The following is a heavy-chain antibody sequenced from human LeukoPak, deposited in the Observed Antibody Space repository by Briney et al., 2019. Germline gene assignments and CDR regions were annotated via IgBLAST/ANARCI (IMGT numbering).Heavy chain of an antibody. D-gene: IGHD3-10*01. V-gene: IGHV3-15*01. CDR2: IKGKSDGGTI. Sequence: GGSLRLSCAASGFTFTNAWMSWVRRAPGKGLEWVSRIKGKSDGGTIDYAASVRGRFTISRDDSNNTLYLQMNSLRIEDTAIYYCSGGYWEDYWGQGTLVTVSS. CDR3: SGGYWEDY. CDR1: GFTFTNAW. J-gene: IGHJ4*02.